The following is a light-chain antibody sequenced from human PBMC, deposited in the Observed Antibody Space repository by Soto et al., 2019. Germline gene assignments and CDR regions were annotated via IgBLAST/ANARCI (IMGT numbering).Light chain of an antibody. V-gene: IGKV1D-16*01. CDR2: AAS. J-gene: IGKJ1*01. CDR3: QQYNTYSPERT. CDR1: HGISTW. Sequence: DIQMTQSPSSVSASVGDRVTITCRASHGISTWLAWYQQKPGKAPRLLIYAASNLQSGVPSRFSGSGSGTDFTLTISSLQAEDFATYYCQQYNTYSPERTFGQGTKVEVK.